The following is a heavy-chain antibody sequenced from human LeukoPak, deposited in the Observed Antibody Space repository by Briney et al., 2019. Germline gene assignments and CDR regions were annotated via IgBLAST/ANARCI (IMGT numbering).Heavy chain of an antibody. CDR3: AKGVSIYSYFDN. D-gene: IGHD3-16*02. CDR2: ISASGGST. Sequence: GGSLRLSCAASGFTFSSFAMSWVRQAPGKGLEWISVISASGGSTYYADSVKGRFTISRDNSKNTLHLQMNSLRAEDTAVYYCAKGVSIYSYFDNWGQGTLVTVSS. CDR1: GFTFSSFA. J-gene: IGHJ4*03. V-gene: IGHV3-23*01.